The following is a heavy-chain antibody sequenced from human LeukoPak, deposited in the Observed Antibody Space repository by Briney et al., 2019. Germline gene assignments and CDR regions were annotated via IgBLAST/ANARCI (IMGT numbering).Heavy chain of an antibody. CDR2: INAYTGNT. V-gene: IGHV1-18*01. CDR1: GYTFTSYG. D-gene: IGHD3-3*01. CDR3: ARDRKSPDFWSGYYTGNADY. J-gene: IGHJ4*02. Sequence: SVKVSCKASGYTFTSYGISWVRQAPGQGLEWMGWINAYTGNTNYAQKLQGRVTMTTDTSTSTAYMELRSLRSDDTAVYYCARDRKSPDFWSGYYTGNADYWGQGTLVTVSS.